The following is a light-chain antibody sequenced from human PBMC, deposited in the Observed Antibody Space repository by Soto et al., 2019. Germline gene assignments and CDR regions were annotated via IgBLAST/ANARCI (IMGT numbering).Light chain of an antibody. CDR3: QQYDSSPLT. Sequence: IQITQSPSTLSASVGDRVSITCRASQSISRWVAWYQQKPGTAPNLLIYRASSLQSGVPSRFSGSGSGTEFTLTISSLQPDDFATYYCQQYDSSPLTFGQGTRLEIK. J-gene: IGKJ5*01. V-gene: IGKV1-5*03. CDR2: RAS. CDR1: QSISRW.